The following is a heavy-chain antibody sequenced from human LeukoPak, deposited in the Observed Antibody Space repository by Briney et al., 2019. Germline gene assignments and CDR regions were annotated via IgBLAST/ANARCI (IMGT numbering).Heavy chain of an antibody. CDR1: GYTFTSYD. Sequence: GASVKVSCKASGYTFTSYDINWVRQATGQGLEWMGWMNPNSGNTGYAQKFQGRVTMTRNTSISTAYMELSSLRSEDTAVYYCARRRGAAALDYYYYYYMDVWGKGTTVTVSS. J-gene: IGHJ6*03. CDR2: MNPNSGNT. D-gene: IGHD2-2*01. CDR3: ARRRGAAALDYYYYYYMDV. V-gene: IGHV1-8*01.